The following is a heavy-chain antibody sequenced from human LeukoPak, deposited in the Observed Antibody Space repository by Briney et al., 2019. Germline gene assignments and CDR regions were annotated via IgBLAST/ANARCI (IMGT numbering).Heavy chain of an antibody. CDR1: GFTFNNYA. J-gene: IGHJ4*02. D-gene: IGHD3-10*01. Sequence: GGSLRLSCAASGFTFNNYAMSWVRQAPGKGLEWVSAISGSDAGTYYADSVKGRFTISRDNSKNTLYLQMNSLRVEDTATYYCAKVAHYYYGSESYYFFEHWGQGTPVTASS. CDR2: ISGSDAGT. V-gene: IGHV3-23*01. CDR3: AKVAHYYYGSESYYFFEH.